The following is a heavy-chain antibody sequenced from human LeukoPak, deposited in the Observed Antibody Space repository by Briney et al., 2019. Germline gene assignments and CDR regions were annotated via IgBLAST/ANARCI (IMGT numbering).Heavy chain of an antibody. J-gene: IGHJ6*04. CDR2: ISSRGSIK. V-gene: IGHV3-48*03. Sequence: PGGSLRLSCAASGFTFSSYEMSWVRQAPGKGLEWVSYISSRGSIKYYADFVKGRFTISRDNAKNSLYLQMNSLRAEDTAVYYCARWGCSGGSCYERTYYYYGMDVWGKGTTVTVSS. D-gene: IGHD2-15*01. CDR3: ARWGCSGGSCYERTYYYYGMDV. CDR1: GFTFSSYE.